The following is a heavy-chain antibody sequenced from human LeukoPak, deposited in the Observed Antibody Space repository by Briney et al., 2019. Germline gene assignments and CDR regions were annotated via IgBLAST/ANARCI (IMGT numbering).Heavy chain of an antibody. V-gene: IGHV4-34*01. CDR2: INHSGST. J-gene: IGHJ4*02. CDR1: GGSFSGYY. Sequence: SETLSLTCAVYGGSFSGYYWSWIRRPPGKGLEWIGEINHSGSTNYNPSLKSRVTISVDTSKNQFSLKLSSVTAADTAVYYCARSGPTPSVLFDYWGQGTLVTVSS. D-gene: IGHD2-15*01. CDR3: ARSGPTPSVLFDY.